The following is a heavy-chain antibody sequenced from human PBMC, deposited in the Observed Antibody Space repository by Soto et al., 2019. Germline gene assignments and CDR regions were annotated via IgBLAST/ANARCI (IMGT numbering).Heavy chain of an antibody. Sequence: EVQLVESGGGLVPPGGSVRLSCAASGFIFKMYWMHWVRQSPGKELVWISRIYNDGTYSDYADSVRGRFTISRDNVNDTLYLQMNNWRAEDSGLYYCTRGPRPISTGTGAYWGQGTQVTVSS. V-gene: IGHV3-74*01. D-gene: IGHD3-10*01. CDR1: GFIFKMYW. J-gene: IGHJ4*02. CDR2: IYNDGTYS. CDR3: TRGPRPISTGTGAY.